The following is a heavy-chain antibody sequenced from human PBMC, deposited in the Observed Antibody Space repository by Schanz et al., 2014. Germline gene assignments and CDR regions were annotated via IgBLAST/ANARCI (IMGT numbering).Heavy chain of an antibody. CDR3: TKGRTFGR. V-gene: IGHV1-8*01. CDR2: MNSKTGNT. Sequence: QVQLVQSGAEVKKPGASVKVSCKASGYTFTSYDINWVRQATGQGLEWMGWMNSKTGNTGYAQRFQGRVTMTRNTSITAAYLELNSLRSGHTAVYYCTKGRTFGRWGQGTLVTVSS. D-gene: IGHD3-16*01. CDR1: GYTFTSYD. J-gene: IGHJ4*02.